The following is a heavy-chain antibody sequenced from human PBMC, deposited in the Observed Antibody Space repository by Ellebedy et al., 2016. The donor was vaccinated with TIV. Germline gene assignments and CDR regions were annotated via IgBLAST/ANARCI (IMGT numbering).Heavy chain of an antibody. D-gene: IGHD3-3*01. CDR2: ISPSGVMT. CDR1: GFSFSSYA. CDR3: AKDRLGSFGVIIPS. V-gene: IGHV3-23*01. Sequence: GESLKISCVVSGFSFSSYAMTWLRQAPGKGLEWVSTISPSGVMTHYLDSVKGRFTISRDNSKNTLSLQMNSLSAEDTAIYYCAKDRLGSFGVIIPSWGQGTLVTVSS. J-gene: IGHJ4*02.